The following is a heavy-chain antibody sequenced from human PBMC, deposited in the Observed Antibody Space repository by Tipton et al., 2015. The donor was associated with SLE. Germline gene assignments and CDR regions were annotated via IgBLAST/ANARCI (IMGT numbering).Heavy chain of an antibody. CDR1: GGSISSHY. CDR2: IYYSGST. Sequence: TLSLTCTVSGGSISSHYWGWIRQPPGKGLEWIGYIYYSGSTNYNPSLKSRVTISVDTSKNQFSLKLSSVTAADTAVYYCARVSYYGSGSYYPLDYWGQGTLVTVSS. V-gene: IGHV4-59*11. CDR3: ARVSYYGSGSYYPLDY. J-gene: IGHJ4*02. D-gene: IGHD3-10*01.